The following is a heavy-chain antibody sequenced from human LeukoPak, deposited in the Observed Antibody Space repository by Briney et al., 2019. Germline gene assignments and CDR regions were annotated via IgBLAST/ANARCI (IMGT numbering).Heavy chain of an antibody. CDR2: LRSTGTDT. V-gene: IGHV3-23*01. D-gene: IGHD6-19*01. CDR3: ARRPVAGGGYGYCFDC. CDR1: AFTFSKYA. J-gene: IGHJ4*02. Sequence: GGSLTPSCPPSAFTFSKYAMTWVRQAPRDGLEWDATLRSTGTDTKYANSVRGRLTLPRDDPKRPTYMQLTSLRAKPTAMYSWARRPVAGGGYGYCFDCWGQGTLVTVS.